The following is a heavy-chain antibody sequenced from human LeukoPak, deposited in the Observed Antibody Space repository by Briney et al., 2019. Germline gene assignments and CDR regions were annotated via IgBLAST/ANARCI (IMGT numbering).Heavy chain of an antibody. V-gene: IGHV1-69*05. J-gene: IGHJ4*02. CDR2: IIPIFGTA. Sequence: SVKVSCKAPGGTFSSYAISWVRQAPGQGLEWMGRIIPIFGTANYAQKFQGRVTITTDESTSTAYMELSSLRSEDTAVYYCARDQGTVREYSGSYFPLDYWGQGTLVTVSS. CDR3: ARDQGTVREYSGSYFPLDY. CDR1: GGTFSSYA. D-gene: IGHD1-26*01.